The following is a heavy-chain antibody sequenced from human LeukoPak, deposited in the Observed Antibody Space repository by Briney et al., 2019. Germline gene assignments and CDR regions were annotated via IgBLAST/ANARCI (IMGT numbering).Heavy chain of an antibody. CDR2: ISGSGGST. D-gene: IGHD3-10*01. V-gene: IGHV3-23*01. J-gene: IGHJ6*02. CDR1: GFTFSSYA. Sequence: GGSMRLACAAYGFTFSSYAMGWVRLAPGRGLEWVSAISGSGGSTYYADSVEGRITMFRDKSKNTMYLQMNRLRAEDTAVYYCAKGSKITMVRGVIILYYYGMDVWGQGTTVTVSS. CDR3: AKGSKITMVRGVIILYYYGMDV.